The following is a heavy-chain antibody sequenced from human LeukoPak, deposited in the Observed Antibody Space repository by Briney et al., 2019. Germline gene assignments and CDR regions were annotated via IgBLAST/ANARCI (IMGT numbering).Heavy chain of an antibody. CDR1: GYTFTDYY. Sequence: GASVKVSCKASGYTFTDYYMHWVRQAPGRGLEWMGWINPNSGGTNYAQKFQGRVTMTRDSSISTAYMELSRLRSDDTAVYYCARAPYYYDSSGSNWFGPWGQGTLVTVSS. V-gene: IGHV1-2*02. D-gene: IGHD3-22*01. CDR2: INPNSGGT. CDR3: ARAPYYYDSSGSNWFGP. J-gene: IGHJ5*02.